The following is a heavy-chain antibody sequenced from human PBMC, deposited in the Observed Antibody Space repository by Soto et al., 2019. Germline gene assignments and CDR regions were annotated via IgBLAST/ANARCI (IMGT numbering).Heavy chain of an antibody. V-gene: IGHV4-59*13. CDR1: GGSISNYY. D-gene: IGHD2-15*01. J-gene: IGHJ6*02. CDR3: ARHNSSWKAYSHYYGMDV. Sequence: QVQLQESGPGLVKPSETLSLTCTVSGGSISNYYWSWIRLPPGKGLEWIGDIYYIGIPNYNPSLKSRVTISVDTSNNQFSLNVSSVTAADTAEYYCARHNSSWKAYSHYYGMDVWGQGTTVTVSS. CDR2: IYYIGIP.